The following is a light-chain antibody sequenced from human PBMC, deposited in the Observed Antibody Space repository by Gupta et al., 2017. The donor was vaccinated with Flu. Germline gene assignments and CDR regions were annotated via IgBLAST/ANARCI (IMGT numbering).Light chain of an antibody. V-gene: IGKV3-20*01. Sequence: EIVLTQSPSTLSLSPGERATLSCRASQSISNDYLAWYQQKPGQAPRLLIFGASSRATGTPDRFSGSGSGTDFTLTIRRLESEDFAVYYGQQYGTSPPYTFGQGTKLEI. CDR2: GAS. CDR3: QQYGTSPPYT. J-gene: IGKJ2*01. CDR1: QSISNDY.